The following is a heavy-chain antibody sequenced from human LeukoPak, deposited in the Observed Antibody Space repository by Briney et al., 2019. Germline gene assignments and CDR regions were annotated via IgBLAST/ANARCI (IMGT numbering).Heavy chain of an antibody. D-gene: IGHD3-10*01. J-gene: IGHJ5*02. Sequence: GASVKVSCKASGYTFTSYDINWVRQATGQGLEWMGWMNPNSGNTGYAQKFQGRVTITRDTSASTAYMELSSLRSEDTAVYYCARQTQKYYYGSRGWFDTWGQGTLVTVSS. V-gene: IGHV1-8*01. CDR2: MNPNSGNT. CDR1: GYTFTSYD. CDR3: ARQTQKYYYGSRGWFDT.